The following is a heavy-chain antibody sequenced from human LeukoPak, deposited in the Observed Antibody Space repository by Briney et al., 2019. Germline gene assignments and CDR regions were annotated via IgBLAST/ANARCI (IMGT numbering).Heavy chain of an antibody. CDR1: GFTFSSYA. V-gene: IGHV3-64D*06. Sequence: GGSLRLSCSASGFTFSSYAMHWVRQAPGKGLEYVSAISSDKGSTYYADSVQGRFTISRDNSKNTLYLQMSSLRTEDTAVYYCVKDRYSGCAQPYYFDYWGQETLVSVSS. CDR2: ISSDKGST. J-gene: IGHJ4*02. CDR3: VKDRYSGCAQPYYFDY. D-gene: IGHD5-12*01.